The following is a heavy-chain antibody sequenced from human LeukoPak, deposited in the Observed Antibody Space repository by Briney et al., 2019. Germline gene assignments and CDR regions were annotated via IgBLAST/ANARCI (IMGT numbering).Heavy chain of an antibody. CDR1: DASINSYY. CDR3: ARGRSNYYGMDV. Sequence: SESLSLTCSVSDASINSYYCNWIRRPPGKGLEWIGYIYYNGNTNYSPSLKSRVTMSVDTSKNLFSLKVSSVTAADTAVYYCARGRSNYYGMDVWGQGTTVTVSS. V-gene: IGHV4-59*01. D-gene: IGHD1-26*01. J-gene: IGHJ6*02. CDR2: IYYNGNT.